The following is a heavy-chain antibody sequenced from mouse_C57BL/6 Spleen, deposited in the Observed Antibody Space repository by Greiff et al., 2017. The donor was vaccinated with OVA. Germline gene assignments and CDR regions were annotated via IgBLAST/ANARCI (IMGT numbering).Heavy chain of an antibody. Sequence: EVQLVESGPGLVKPSQSLSLTCSVTGYSITSGYYWNWIRQFPGNKLEWMGYISYDGSNNYNPSLKNRISITRDTSKNQFFLKLNSVTTEDTATYYCARDGITTVVASDYAMDYWGQGTSVTVSS. CDR1: GYSITSGYY. V-gene: IGHV3-6*01. CDR3: ARDGITTVVASDYAMDY. J-gene: IGHJ4*01. CDR2: ISYDGSN. D-gene: IGHD1-1*01.